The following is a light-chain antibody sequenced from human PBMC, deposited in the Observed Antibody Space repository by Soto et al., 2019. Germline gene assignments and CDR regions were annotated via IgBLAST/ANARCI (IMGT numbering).Light chain of an antibody. CDR1: QSVNKY. V-gene: IGKV3-11*01. Sequence: EIVLTQSPATLSLSPGERATLSCRAIQSVNKYLGWYQQKPDQAPSLLIYYASHMAPAIPALFSGSGSVPVFPLPFSRSAPDDVAVSFCQRRCSWRLTFGQGTRLEIK. CDR2: YAS. CDR3: QRRCSWRLT. J-gene: IGKJ5*01.